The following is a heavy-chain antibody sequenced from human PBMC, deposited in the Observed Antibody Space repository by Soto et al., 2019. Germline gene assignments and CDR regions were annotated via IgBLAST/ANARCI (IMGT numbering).Heavy chain of an antibody. V-gene: IGHV1-18*04. J-gene: IGHJ4*02. CDR1: GYTFTSYG. CDR3: ARERQRPWYYYGSSGYLANDY. D-gene: IGHD3-22*01. Sequence: ASVKVSCKASGYTFTSYGISWVRQAPGQGLEWMGWISAYNGNTNYAQKLQGRVTMTTDTSTRTAYMELRSLRSDDTAVYYCARERQRPWYYYGSSGYLANDYWGQGTLVTVSS. CDR2: ISAYNGNT.